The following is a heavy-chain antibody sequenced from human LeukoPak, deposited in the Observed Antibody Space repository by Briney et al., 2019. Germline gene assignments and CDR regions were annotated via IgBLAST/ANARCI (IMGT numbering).Heavy chain of an antibody. Sequence: SVKVSCKASGGTFSSYAISWVRQAPGQGLEWMGGIIPIFGTANYAQKFQGRVTITAGESTSTAYMELSSLRSEDTAVYYCARGPTIFGVVTYYGMDVWGQGTTVTVSS. J-gene: IGHJ6*02. CDR1: GGTFSSYA. D-gene: IGHD3-3*01. CDR2: IIPIFGTA. V-gene: IGHV1-69*01. CDR3: ARGPTIFGVVTYYGMDV.